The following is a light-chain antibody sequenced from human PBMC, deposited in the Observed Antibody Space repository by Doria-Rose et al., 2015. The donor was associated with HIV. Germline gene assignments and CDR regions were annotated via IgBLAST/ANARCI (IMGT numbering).Light chain of an antibody. V-gene: IGKV3-20*01. CDR3: HQYGTSWT. CDR2: DGS. Sequence: TQSPGTLSLSPGARATLSCRASLRFSSTYLALYQQIPGQAPSLLIYDGSTKATGIPDRFSASGSGTDFTLTINRLEPEDFALYYCHQYGTSWTFGQGTKVEI. J-gene: IGKJ1*01. CDR1: LRFSSTY.